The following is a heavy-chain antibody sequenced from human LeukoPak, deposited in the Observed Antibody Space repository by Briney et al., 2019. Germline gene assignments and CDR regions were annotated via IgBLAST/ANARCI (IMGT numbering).Heavy chain of an antibody. Sequence: GGSLRLSCAASGFIFNTYPIHWVRQAPGKGLEWVAVISYDGGNRYYADSVRGRITISRDNSKNTVYLQMNSLRIEDTAVYYCARGVRVSGGGNYFDYWGQGTLLTVSS. V-gene: IGHV3-30*04. CDR1: GFIFNTYP. D-gene: IGHD2-15*01. CDR3: ARGVRVSGGGNYFDY. CDR2: ISYDGGNR. J-gene: IGHJ4*02.